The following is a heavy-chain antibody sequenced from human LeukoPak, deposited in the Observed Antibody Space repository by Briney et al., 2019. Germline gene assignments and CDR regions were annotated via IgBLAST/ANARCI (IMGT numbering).Heavy chain of an antibody. D-gene: IGHD3-22*01. V-gene: IGHV4-34*01. CDR3: ARGPHYDSSGYYYGFDY. J-gene: IGHJ4*02. Sequence: SETLSLTCAVYGGSFSGYYWSWIRHPPGKGLEWIGEINHSGSTNYNPSLKSRVTISVDPSKNQFSLKLSSVTAADTAVYYCARGPHYDSSGYYYGFDYWGQGTLVTVSS. CDR1: GGSFSGYY. CDR2: INHSGST.